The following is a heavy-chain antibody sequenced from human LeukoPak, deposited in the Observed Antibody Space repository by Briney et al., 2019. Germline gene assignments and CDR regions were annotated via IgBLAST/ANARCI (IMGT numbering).Heavy chain of an antibody. V-gene: IGHV3-21*01. CDR2: ISSSSSYI. D-gene: IGHD6-6*01. Sequence: GGSLRLSCAAFGFTFSSYSMNWVRQAPGKGLEWVSSISSSSSYIYYADSVKGRFTISRDNAKNSLYLQMDSLRAEDTAVYYCARDGPYSSSVDYWGQGTLVTVSS. J-gene: IGHJ4*02. CDR3: ARDGPYSSSVDY. CDR1: GFTFSSYS.